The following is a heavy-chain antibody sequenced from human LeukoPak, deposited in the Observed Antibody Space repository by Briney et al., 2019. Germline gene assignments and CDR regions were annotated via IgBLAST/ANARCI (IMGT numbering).Heavy chain of an antibody. J-gene: IGHJ4*02. CDR1: GFTFSSYE. V-gene: IGHV3-48*03. CDR3: VRGDRYFFDF. CDR2: IGNTGRTI. Sequence: GGSLRLSCAASGFTFSSYEMNWVRQAPGRGLEWVSYIGNTGRTIYYTDSVKGRFTISRDNAKNSLYLQMNRLRAEDTAIYYCVRGDRYFFDFWGQGTLVTVSS.